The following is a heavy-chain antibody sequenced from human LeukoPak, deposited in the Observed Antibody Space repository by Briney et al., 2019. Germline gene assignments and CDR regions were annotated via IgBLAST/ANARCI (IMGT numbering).Heavy chain of an antibody. CDR3: SGWEAIDY. V-gene: IGHV4-39*01. J-gene: IGHJ4*02. CDR2: IYYSGST. CDR1: GGSISSSSYY. Sequence: PSETLSLTCTVSGGSISSSSYYWGWIRQPPGTGLEWIGSIYYSGSTYYNPSLKSRVTISVDTSKNQFSLKLSSVTAADTAVYYRSGWEAIDYWGQGTLVTVSS. D-gene: IGHD6-19*01.